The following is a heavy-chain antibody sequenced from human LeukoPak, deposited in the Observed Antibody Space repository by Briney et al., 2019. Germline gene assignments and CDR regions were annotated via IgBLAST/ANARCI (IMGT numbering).Heavy chain of an antibody. D-gene: IGHD4-17*01. CDR1: GFTFSDYY. J-gene: IGHJ6*02. CDR2: IWYDGSNK. Sequence: GGSLRLSCAASGFTFSDYYMNWIRQAPGKGLEWVAVIWYDGSNKYYADSVKGRFTISRDNSKNTLYLQMNSLRAEDTAVYYCAKTNGDGYGMDVWGQGTTVTVSS. CDR3: AKTNGDGYGMDV. V-gene: IGHV3-33*06.